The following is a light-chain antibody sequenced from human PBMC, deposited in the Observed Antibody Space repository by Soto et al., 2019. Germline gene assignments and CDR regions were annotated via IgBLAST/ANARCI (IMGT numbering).Light chain of an antibody. J-gene: IGKJ2*01. CDR3: QQYDTAPHT. CDR2: GAS. V-gene: IGKV3-20*01. CDR1: QSVSSSQ. Sequence: EIVLTQAPGTLSLSPGESATLSCRASQSVSSSQVAWYQHKPGQAPRLIIYGASSRATGIPDRFRGVGSETDCTLTISRLEPEDFAVYYCQQYDTAPHTFGQGTKLEIK.